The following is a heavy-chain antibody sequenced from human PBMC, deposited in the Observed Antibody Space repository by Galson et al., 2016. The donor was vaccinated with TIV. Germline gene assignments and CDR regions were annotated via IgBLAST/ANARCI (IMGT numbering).Heavy chain of an antibody. CDR1: GDSMTGHY. CDR2: IHPSGTT. Sequence: ETLSLTCTVSGDSMTGHYWSWIRQTPGKGLEWIGYIHPSGTTNYNPSLKSRVSISIDTSKTQFSLNLRSVSAAETAIYYCARGGSGWPRVPVYYFSYMEVWSKGTTVSVSS. J-gene: IGHJ6*03. D-gene: IGHD6-19*01. CDR3: ARGGSGWPRVPVYYFSYMEV. V-gene: IGHV4-59*11.